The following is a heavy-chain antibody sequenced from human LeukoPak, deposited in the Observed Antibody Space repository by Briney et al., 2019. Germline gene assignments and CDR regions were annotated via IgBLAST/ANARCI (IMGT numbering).Heavy chain of an antibody. D-gene: IGHD3-10*01. V-gene: IGHV4-39*07. Sequence: SETLSLTCTVSSDSISSSSYYWGWIRQPPGKGLEWIGTVYYSGSTYYNPSLKSRVTISVDTSKNQFSLKLSSVTAADTAVYYCARGSRGSGSLGFDYWGQGTLVTVSS. CDR2: VYYSGST. CDR1: SDSISSSSYY. J-gene: IGHJ4*02. CDR3: ARGSRGSGSLGFDY.